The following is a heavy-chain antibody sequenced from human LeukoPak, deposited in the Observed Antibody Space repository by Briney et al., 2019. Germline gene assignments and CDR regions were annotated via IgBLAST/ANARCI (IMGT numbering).Heavy chain of an antibody. CDR2: IRTKTDGGTA. V-gene: IGHV3-15*07. D-gene: IGHD1-26*01. CDR3: TARNSKVAYCTYYCGMDV. Sequence: SGGSLRLSCAASGLSFSNAWMNWVRQAPGKGLEWVGRIRTKTDGGTADYAAPVQGRVTISRDDSKTTLYLEMNNLKIEDTAVYYCTARNSKVAYCTYYCGMDVWGQGTTVTVSS. J-gene: IGHJ6*02. CDR1: GLSFSNAW.